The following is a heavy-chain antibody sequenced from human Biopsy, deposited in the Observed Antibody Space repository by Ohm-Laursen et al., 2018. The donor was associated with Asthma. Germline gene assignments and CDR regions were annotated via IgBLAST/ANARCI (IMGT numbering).Heavy chain of an antibody. J-gene: IGHJ5*02. CDR1: GYTFIGCH. Sequence: GSSVEVSCKASGYTFIGCHIHWMRQAPGQGLEWMGRINPNSGGTNYAQKFQGRVTMTRDTSISTAYMEVSRLRSDDTAVYYCARGQKSAGDRWFDPWGQGTLVIVSS. D-gene: IGHD6-13*01. CDR2: INPNSGGT. CDR3: ARGQKSAGDRWFDP. V-gene: IGHV1-2*06.